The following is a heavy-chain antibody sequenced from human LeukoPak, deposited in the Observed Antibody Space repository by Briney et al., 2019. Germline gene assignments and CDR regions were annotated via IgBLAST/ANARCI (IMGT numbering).Heavy chain of an antibody. V-gene: IGHV4-59*01. J-gene: IGHJ4*02. CDR2: IYYSGST. CDR3: ARAKGWDYFDY. Sequence: SETLSLTCTVSGYSISTGYYWSWIRQPPGKGLEWIGYIYYSGSTNYNPSLKSRVTISVDTSKNQFSLKLSSVTAADTAVYYCARAKGWDYFDYWGQGTLVTVSS. D-gene: IGHD2-15*01. CDR1: GYSISTGYY.